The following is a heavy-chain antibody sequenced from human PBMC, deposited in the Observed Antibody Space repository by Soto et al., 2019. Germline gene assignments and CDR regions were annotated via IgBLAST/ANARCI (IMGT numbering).Heavy chain of an antibody. CDR3: ARESSYYYYMDV. J-gene: IGHJ6*03. D-gene: IGHD3-10*01. CDR1: GFTFNTYT. Sequence: GGSLRLSCAASGFTFNTYTMNWVRQAPGKGPESVSSVSSSSSYIYYADSVKGRFTISRDNAKNSLYLQMNSLRAEDTAVYYCARESSYYYYMDVWGKGTTVTVSS. CDR2: VSSSSSYI. V-gene: IGHV3-21*01.